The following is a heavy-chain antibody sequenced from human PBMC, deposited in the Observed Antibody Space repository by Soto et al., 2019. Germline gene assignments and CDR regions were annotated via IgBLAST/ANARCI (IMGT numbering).Heavy chain of an antibody. CDR1: GYNFANYW. CDR3: ARKYSSGWSVGMAV. J-gene: IGHJ6*02. Sequence: PGESLKISCKGSGYNFANYWIVWVRQMPGEGLEWMGITHPGNSETRYNPSFQGQVTISADKSIGSAYLQWSSLKATDTAMYYCARKYSSGWSVGMAVWVQGTTVTVSS. CDR2: THPGNSET. V-gene: IGHV5-51*01. D-gene: IGHD6-19*01.